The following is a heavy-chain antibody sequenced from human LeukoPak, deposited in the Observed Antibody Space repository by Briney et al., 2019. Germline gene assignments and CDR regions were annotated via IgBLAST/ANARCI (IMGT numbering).Heavy chain of an antibody. J-gene: IGHJ6*02. CDR1: GGSISSYY. CDR3: AGTGIGMDV. Sequence: SETLSLTCTVSGGSISSYYWSWIRQPPGKGLEWIGYIYYSGSTNYNPSLKSRVTISVDTSKNQFSLKLSSVTAADTAVYYGAGTGIGMDVWGQGTTVTVSS. CDR2: IYYSGST. V-gene: IGHV4-59*01.